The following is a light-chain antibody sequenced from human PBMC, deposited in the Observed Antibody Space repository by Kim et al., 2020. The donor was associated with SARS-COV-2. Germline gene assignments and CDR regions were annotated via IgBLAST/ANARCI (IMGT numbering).Light chain of an antibody. J-gene: IGLJ3*02. CDR1: KLGDKY. CDR3: RAWDSSTVV. CDR2: HDS. Sequence: SYELTQPPSVSVSPGQTASITCSGDKLGDKYAYWYQQKPGQSPVLVIYHDSKRPSGIPERFSGSNSGNTATLTISGTQAMDEADYYCRAWDSSTVVFGGGTKLTVL. V-gene: IGLV3-1*01.